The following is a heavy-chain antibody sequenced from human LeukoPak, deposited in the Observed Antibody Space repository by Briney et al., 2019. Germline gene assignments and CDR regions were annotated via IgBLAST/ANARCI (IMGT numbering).Heavy chain of an antibody. D-gene: IGHD3-10*01. CDR3: AGQGILNWFDP. CDR1: GGSISSSSYY. V-gene: IGHV4-39*01. Sequence: SETLSLTCTVSGGSISSSSYYWGWIRQPPGKGLEWIGSIYYSGSTYYNPSLKSRVTISVDTSKNQFSLKLSSVTAADTAVYYCAGQGILNWFDPWGQGTLVTVSS. J-gene: IGHJ5*02. CDR2: IYYSGST.